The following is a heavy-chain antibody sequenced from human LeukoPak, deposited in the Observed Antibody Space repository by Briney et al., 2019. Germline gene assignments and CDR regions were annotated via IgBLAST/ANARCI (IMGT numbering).Heavy chain of an antibody. Sequence: ASVKVSCKASGYTFTGYYMHWVRQAPGQGLEWMGWINPNSGGTNYAQKFQGRVTMTRDTSISTAYMELSRLRPDDTAVYYCARDIGLSYYYYYMDVWGKGTTVTVSS. CDR2: INPNSGGT. J-gene: IGHJ6*03. CDR3: ARDIGLSYYYYYMDV. V-gene: IGHV1-2*02. D-gene: IGHD2/OR15-2a*01. CDR1: GYTFTGYY.